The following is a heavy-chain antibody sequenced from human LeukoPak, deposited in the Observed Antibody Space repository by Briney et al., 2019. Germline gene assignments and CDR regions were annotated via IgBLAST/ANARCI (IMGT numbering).Heavy chain of an antibody. J-gene: IGHJ4*02. CDR2: ISDSGGNT. Sequence: GGSLRLACAASGFTFSNYAVGWVRHVPGEGLEWVSSISDSGGNTYPADSVKGRFTISRDNSKNTVYLQINSLRAENTAVYYCAKGNTGSFYSASDYWGQGTLVTVSS. V-gene: IGHV3-23*01. CDR3: AKGNTGSFYSASDY. CDR1: GFTFSNYA. D-gene: IGHD2-15*01.